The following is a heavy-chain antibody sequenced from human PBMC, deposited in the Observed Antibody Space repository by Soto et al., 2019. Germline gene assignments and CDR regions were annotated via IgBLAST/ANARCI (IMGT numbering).Heavy chain of an antibody. V-gene: IGHV3-73*01. Sequence: GGSLRLSCAASGFTFSGSAMHWVRQASGKGLEWVGRIRSKANSYATAYAASVKGRFTISRDDSKNTAYLQMNSLKTEDTAVYYCTSTIFGVVTSYYWGQGTLVTVSS. J-gene: IGHJ4*02. CDR2: IRSKANSYAT. D-gene: IGHD3-3*01. CDR1: GFTFSGSA. CDR3: TSTIFGVVTSYY.